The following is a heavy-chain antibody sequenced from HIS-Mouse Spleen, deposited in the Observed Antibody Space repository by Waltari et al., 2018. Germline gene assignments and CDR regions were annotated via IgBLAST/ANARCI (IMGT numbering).Heavy chain of an antibody. CDR3: AKDLWEARRKKSSASGSYPYDY. Sequence: EVQLLESGGGLVQPGGSLRLSCAASGFTFSRYAIRWVRQAPGKGLEWVSAISGSGGSTYYADSVKGRFTISRDNSKNTLYLQMNSLRAEDTAVYYCAKDLWEARRKKSSASGSYPYDYWGQGTLVTVSS. CDR2: ISGSGGST. J-gene: IGHJ4*02. CDR1: GFTFSRYA. D-gene: IGHD1-26*01. V-gene: IGHV3-23*01.